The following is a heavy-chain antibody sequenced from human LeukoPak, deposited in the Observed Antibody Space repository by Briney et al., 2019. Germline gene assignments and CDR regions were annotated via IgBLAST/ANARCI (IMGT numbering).Heavy chain of an antibody. J-gene: IGHJ4*02. D-gene: IGHD3-10*01. V-gene: IGHV3-7*05. CDR1: GFTFSSYW. CDR2: IKQDGSEK. CDR3: ARGRLWFGKLYPDY. Sequence: VGSLRLSCAASGFTFSSYWMSWVRQAPGKGLEWVANIKQDGSEKYYVDSVKGRFIISRDNAKNSLYLQMNSLRAEDTAVYYCARGRLWFGKLYPDYRGAGNLGTVSS.